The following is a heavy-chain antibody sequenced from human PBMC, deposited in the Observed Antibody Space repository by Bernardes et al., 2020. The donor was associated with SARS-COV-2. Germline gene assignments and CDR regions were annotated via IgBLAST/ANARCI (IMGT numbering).Heavy chain of an antibody. J-gene: IGHJ5*02. CDR3: ARQVGATVSYFDP. V-gene: IGHV3-11*01. CDR1: GFDFYNYY. CDR2: MSSGDDDPI. Sequence: GGSLRLSCAASGFDFYNYYMTWIRQAPGMGLEFVAYMSSGDDDPIHYAESVKGRFTISRDNAKKLVFLQMNSLRVEDTAIYYCARQVGATVSYFDPWGQGTLVTVSS. D-gene: IGHD1-26*01.